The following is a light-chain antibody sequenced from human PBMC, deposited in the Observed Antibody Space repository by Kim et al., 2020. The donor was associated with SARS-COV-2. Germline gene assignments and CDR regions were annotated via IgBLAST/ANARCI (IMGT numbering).Light chain of an antibody. V-gene: IGKV1-27*01. Sequence: DIQMTQSPSSLSASVGDRVTITCRASQGISNYLAWYQQKPGKVPKLLINDASTLRSGVPSRFSGSGSGTDFTLTISSLQPEDVGTYYCQKYYGAPLTCGGGTKVDIK. CDR1: QGISNY. CDR2: DAS. CDR3: QKYYGAPLT. J-gene: IGKJ4*01.